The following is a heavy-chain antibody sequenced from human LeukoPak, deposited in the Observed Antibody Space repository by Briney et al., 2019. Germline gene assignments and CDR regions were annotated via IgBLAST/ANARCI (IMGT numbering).Heavy chain of an antibody. Sequence: PGGSLRLSCAASGFTFSSYSMNWVRRAPGKGLEWVSYISSSSSTIYYADSVKGRFTISRDNAKNSLYLQMNSLRAEDTAVYYCAGSGYEPSYYYYYYMDVWGKGTTVTVSS. V-gene: IGHV3-48*01. CDR1: GFTFSSYS. CDR2: ISSSSSTI. D-gene: IGHD5-12*01. CDR3: AGSGYEPSYYYYYYMDV. J-gene: IGHJ6*03.